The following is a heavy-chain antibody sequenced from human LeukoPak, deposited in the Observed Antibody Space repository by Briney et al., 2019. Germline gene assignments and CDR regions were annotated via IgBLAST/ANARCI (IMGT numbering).Heavy chain of an antibody. CDR3: ASNAGQAVQNAYYDILTGYYPF. J-gene: IGHJ4*02. CDR2: IIPIFGTA. V-gene: IGHV1-69*01. Sequence: ASVKVSCKASGGTFSSYAISWVRQAPGQGLEWMGGIIPIFGTANYAQKFQGRVTITADESTSTAYMELSSLRSEDTAVYYCASNAGQAVQNAYYDILTGYYPFWGQGTLVTVSS. CDR1: GGTFSSYA. D-gene: IGHD3-9*01.